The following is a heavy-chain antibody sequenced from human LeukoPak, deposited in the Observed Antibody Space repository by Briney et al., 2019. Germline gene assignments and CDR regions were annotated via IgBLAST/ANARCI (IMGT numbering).Heavy chain of an antibody. CDR2: ISDSGTST. CDR1: GFTFSTEA. D-gene: IGHD3-22*01. V-gene: IGHV3-23*01. CDR3: AKALYYYDSSGYYHSYYYYYYGMDV. J-gene: IGHJ6*02. Sequence: GGSLRLSCGASGFTFSTEAMSWVRQAPGKGLEWVSAISDSGTSTDYADSVKGRFTISRDNSKNTLYLQMNSLRAEDTAVYYCAKALYYYDSSGYYHSYYYYYYGMDVWGQGTTVTVSS.